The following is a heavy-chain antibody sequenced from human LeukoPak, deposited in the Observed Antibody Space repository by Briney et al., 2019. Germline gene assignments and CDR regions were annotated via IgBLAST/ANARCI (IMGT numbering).Heavy chain of an antibody. CDR3: ARRAGGPWHIHQ. CDR2: IYYNGKT. D-gene: IGHD2-21*01. Sequence: SETLSLTCTVSGGSVTYTNYYWGWIRQPPGKGLQWISDIYYNGKTYSNPSLKSRVTVGGDTAKNQFSLKRSSVTAADTAVYYCARRAGGPWHIHQWGQGALVTVSS. CDR1: GGSVTYTNYY. V-gene: IGHV4-39*01. J-gene: IGHJ1*01.